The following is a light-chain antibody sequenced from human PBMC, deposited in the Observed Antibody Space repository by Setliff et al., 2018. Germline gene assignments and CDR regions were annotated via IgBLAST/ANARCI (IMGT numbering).Light chain of an antibody. CDR3: SSYTSNGLYV. CDR1: GDIGSFTF. V-gene: IGLV2-14*03. J-gene: IGLJ1*01. CDR2: EVS. Sequence: GDIGSFTFVSWYQQYPDEAPKLIIFEVSDRPSGISDRFSGSKSANTASLTISGLQAEDEADYYCSSYTSNGLYVFGTGTKVTVL.